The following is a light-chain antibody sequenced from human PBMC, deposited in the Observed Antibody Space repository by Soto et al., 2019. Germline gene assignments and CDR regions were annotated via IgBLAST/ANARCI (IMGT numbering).Light chain of an antibody. CDR3: SSFTSSSSTYV. CDR1: TSDVGGYNY. CDR2: EVT. Sequence: QSALTQPASVSGSPGQSITISCTGTTSDVGGYNYVSWYQLYPGKAPKLMIFEVTDRPSGVSNRFSGSKSGNTASLSISGLQVEDEAEYYCSSFTSSSSTYVFGSGTKLTVL. V-gene: IGLV2-14*01. J-gene: IGLJ1*01.